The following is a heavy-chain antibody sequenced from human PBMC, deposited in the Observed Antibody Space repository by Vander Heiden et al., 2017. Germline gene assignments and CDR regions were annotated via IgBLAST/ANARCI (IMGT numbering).Heavy chain of an antibody. CDR2: TENYVTS. J-gene: IGHJ4*01. CDR3: ARDLNY. V-gene: IGHV3-53*01. Sequence: EVQLVEAGGGLIQPGGSLRLSCEASGFTVTTSYMSWVRQAPRKGLEWVSVTENYVTSYYADSVKGRFAISRDSSKNTMYLQMNNLRGEDSAGYYCARDLNYWGHGTLVTVSS. CDR1: GFTVTTSY.